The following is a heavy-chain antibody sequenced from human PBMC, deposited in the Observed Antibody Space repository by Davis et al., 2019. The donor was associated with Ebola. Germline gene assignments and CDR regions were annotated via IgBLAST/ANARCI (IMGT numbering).Heavy chain of an antibody. CDR3: ARAGYYYDGGGHDAFDI. CDR2: FYSAGSR. V-gene: IGHV3-53*01. D-gene: IGHD3-22*01. CDR1: GFNVGTNY. J-gene: IGHJ3*02. Sequence: GESLKISCAASGFNVGTNYMTWVRQTPGKGLEWVSGFYSAGSRFYADSVKGRFTISRDTSKNTLSLQMNSLRAEDTAVYYCARAGYYYDGGGHDAFDIWGQGTTVTVSS.